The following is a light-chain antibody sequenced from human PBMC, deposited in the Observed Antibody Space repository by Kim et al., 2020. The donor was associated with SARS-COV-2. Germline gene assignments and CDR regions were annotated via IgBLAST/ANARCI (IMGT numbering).Light chain of an antibody. Sequence: GQRDSMSRSGSRYQLGSINVYWYQQPPATAPKLLVSENDKRPSGVPDRFSGSKSGTSAALAISGLRSEDEADYYCAAWDDSLTGRVFGGGTQLTVL. CDR2: END. J-gene: IGLJ3*02. V-gene: IGLV1-47*01. CDR3: AAWDDSLTGRV. CDR1: RYQLGSIN.